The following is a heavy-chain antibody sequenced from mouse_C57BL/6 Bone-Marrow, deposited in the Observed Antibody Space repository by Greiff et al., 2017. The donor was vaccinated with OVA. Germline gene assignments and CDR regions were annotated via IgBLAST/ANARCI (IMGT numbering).Heavy chain of an antibody. CDR1: GYTFTGSW. D-gene: IGHD1-1*01. Sequence: VQLQQSGAELMKPGASVKLSCKATGYTFTGSWLEWVKQRPGHGLEWIGEILPGSGSTNYNEKFKGKATFTADTSSNTAYMQLSSLTTEDSAIYYCARLGRVVADYYAMDYWGQGTSVTVSS. CDR3: ARLGRVVADYYAMDY. CDR2: ILPGSGST. V-gene: IGHV1-9*01. J-gene: IGHJ4*01.